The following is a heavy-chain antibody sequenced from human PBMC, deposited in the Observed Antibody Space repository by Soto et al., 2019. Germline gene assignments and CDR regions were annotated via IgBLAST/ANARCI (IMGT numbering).Heavy chain of an antibody. J-gene: IGHJ4*02. CDR3: ARKGVAFDY. CDR2: ISTTSSSI. Sequence: GESLKISCAASGFTFSSYSMNWVRQAPGKGLEWISYISTTSSSIYYADSVKGRFTISRDNAKNSLFLQMNSLRDEDTAVYYCARKGVAFDYWGQGALVTVSS. V-gene: IGHV3-48*02. D-gene: IGHD3-3*01. CDR1: GFTFSSYS.